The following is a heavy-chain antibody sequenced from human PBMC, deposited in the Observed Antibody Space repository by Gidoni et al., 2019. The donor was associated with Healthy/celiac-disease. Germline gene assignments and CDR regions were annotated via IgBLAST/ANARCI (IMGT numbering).Heavy chain of an antibody. CDR1: GSTFTGYY. CDR2: INPNSGGT. V-gene: IGHV1-2*02. Sequence: QVQLVQSGAEVKKPGASVKVSCKASGSTFTGYYIHWVRQAPGQGLEWMGWINPNSGGTNYAQKFQSRVTMTRDTSISTAYMELSRLRSDDTAVYYCARGTVTTYYYYYGMDVWGQGTTVAVSS. D-gene: IGHD4-17*01. J-gene: IGHJ6*02. CDR3: ARGTVTTYYYYYGMDV.